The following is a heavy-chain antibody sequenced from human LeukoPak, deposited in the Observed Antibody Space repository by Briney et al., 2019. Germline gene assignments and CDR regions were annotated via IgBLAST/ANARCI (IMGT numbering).Heavy chain of an antibody. CDR1: GFTFSSYA. D-gene: IGHD3-9*01. CDR2: ISYDGSNK. V-gene: IGHV3-30*04. J-gene: IGHJ6*03. Sequence: GGSLRLSCAASGFTFSSYAMHWVRQAPGKGLEWVAVISYDGSNKYYADSVKGRFTISRDNSKNTLFLEMNRLRAEDTAIYYCAKEAYYDILSGSEAEGFMDVWGKGTAVIVSS. CDR3: AKEAYYDILSGSEAEGFMDV.